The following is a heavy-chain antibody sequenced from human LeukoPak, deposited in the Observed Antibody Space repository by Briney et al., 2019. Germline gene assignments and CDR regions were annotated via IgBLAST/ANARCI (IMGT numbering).Heavy chain of an antibody. Sequence: PQASVKVSCKASGGTFSSYAIHWVRQAPGQGLEWMGGIIRIFSTTNYAQKFQGRVTISADESTSTAYMELSSLRSEDTAVYYCASGYCSTTSCYVNPYFDYWGQGTLVTVSS. V-gene: IGHV1-69*13. CDR3: ASGYCSTTSCYVNPYFDY. D-gene: IGHD2-2*03. CDR2: IIRIFSTT. J-gene: IGHJ4*02. CDR1: GGTFSSYA.